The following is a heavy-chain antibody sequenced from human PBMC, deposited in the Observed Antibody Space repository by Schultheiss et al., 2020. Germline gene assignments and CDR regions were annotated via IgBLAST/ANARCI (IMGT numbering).Heavy chain of an antibody. Sequence: GGSLRLSCAASGVTFSTQWMDWVRHAPGKGLEWVANINQDGSEKHYVDSVRGRFTISRDNAKNSLYLQMDRLRVEDTAVYYCSRTLDDWGQGTLVTVSS. J-gene: IGHJ4*02. D-gene: IGHD2-2*03. V-gene: IGHV3-7*03. CDR1: GVTFSTQW. CDR2: INQDGSEK. CDR3: SRTLDD.